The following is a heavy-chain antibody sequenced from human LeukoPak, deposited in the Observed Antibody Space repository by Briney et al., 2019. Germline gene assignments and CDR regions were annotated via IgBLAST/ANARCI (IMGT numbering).Heavy chain of an antibody. CDR3: ARDSGIVVVPAAMDEDNFCDY. CDR1: GFTFSSYA. J-gene: IGHJ4*02. V-gene: IGHV3-30-3*01. Sequence: GRSLRLSCAAPGFTFSSYAMHWVRQAPGKGLEWVAVISYDGSNEYYADSVKGRFTISRDNAKNSLYLQMNSLRAEDTAVYYCARDSGIVVVPAAMDEDNFCDYWGQGTLVTVSS. CDR2: ISYDGSNE. D-gene: IGHD2-2*01.